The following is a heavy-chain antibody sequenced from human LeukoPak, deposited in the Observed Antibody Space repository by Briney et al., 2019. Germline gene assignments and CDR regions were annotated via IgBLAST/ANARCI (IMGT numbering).Heavy chain of an antibody. Sequence: GASVKVSCKASGYTFTGYYMHWVRQAPGQGLEWMGRINPNSGGTNYAQKFQVRVTMTRDTSISTAYMELSRLRSDDTAVYYCARDLDYDFWSGYDPWGQGTLVTVSS. CDR1: GYTFTGYY. D-gene: IGHD3-3*01. CDR3: ARDLDYDFWSGYDP. V-gene: IGHV1-2*06. J-gene: IGHJ5*02. CDR2: INPNSGGT.